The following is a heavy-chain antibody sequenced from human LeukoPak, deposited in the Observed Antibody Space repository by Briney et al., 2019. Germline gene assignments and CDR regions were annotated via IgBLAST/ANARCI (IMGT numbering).Heavy chain of an antibody. CDR1: GGTFSSYA. D-gene: IGHD3-22*01. V-gene: IGHV1-69*13. CDR2: IIPIFGTA. CDR3: ARGSYYDSSGYYKYYFDY. Sequence: SVKVSCKASGGTFSSYAISWVRQAPGQGLEWMGGIIPIFGTANYAQKFQGRVTITADESTSTAYMELSSLRSEDTAVYYCARGSYYDSSGYYKYYFDYWGQGTLVTASS. J-gene: IGHJ4*02.